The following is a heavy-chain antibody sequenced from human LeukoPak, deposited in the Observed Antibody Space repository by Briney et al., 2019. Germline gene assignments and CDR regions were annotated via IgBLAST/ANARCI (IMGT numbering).Heavy chain of an antibody. V-gene: IGHV3-9*01. CDR1: GFTFDDYA. CDR2: ISWNSGSI. D-gene: IGHD6-19*01. CDR3: AKALSPSVAGPDNWFDP. Sequence: GRSLRLSCAASGFTFDDYAMHWVRQAPGEGLEWVSGISWNSGSIGYADSVKGRFTISRDNAKNSLYLQMNSLRAEDTALYYCAKALSPSVAGPDNWFDPWGQGTLVTVSS. J-gene: IGHJ5*02.